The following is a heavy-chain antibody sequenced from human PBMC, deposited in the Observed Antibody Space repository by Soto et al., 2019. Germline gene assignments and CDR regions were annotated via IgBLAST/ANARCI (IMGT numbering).Heavy chain of an antibody. CDR1: GFTFGAFA. Sequence: PGGSLRLSCEASGFTFGAFAMSWVRQAPGKGLEWVSAISASAVTTYYADSVKGRFTISRDNSKNLFLQMSSLRVEDTAMYYCASHSGTYLNPHYWGQGTLVTVSS. CDR2: ISASAVTT. D-gene: IGHD1-26*01. CDR3: ASHSGTYLNPHY. V-gene: IGHV3-23*01. J-gene: IGHJ4*02.